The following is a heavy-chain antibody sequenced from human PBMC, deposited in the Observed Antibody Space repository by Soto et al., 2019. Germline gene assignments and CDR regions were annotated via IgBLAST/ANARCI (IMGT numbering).Heavy chain of an antibody. Sequence: FQGRVTITRDTSARTAYMELSSLRSEDTAVYYCAREGGTTGTTHEFWFDPWGQGTLVTVSS. D-gene: IGHD1-7*01. CDR3: AREGGTTGTTHEFWFDP. J-gene: IGHJ5*02. V-gene: IGHV1-3*01.